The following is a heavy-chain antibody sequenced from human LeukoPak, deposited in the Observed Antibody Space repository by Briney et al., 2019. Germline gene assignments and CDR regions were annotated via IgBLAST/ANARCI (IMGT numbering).Heavy chain of an antibody. CDR1: GFTFNNYA. Sequence: GGSLRLSCAASGFTFNNYAMSWVRQAPGEGLEWVSSISGIGGTTNYADSVKGRFTISRDNSKNTLDLQMHSLRAEDTAVYYCAKYHYDSSCYFRWFDPWGQGTLVTVSS. D-gene: IGHD3-22*01. CDR3: AKYHYDSSCYFRWFDP. J-gene: IGHJ5*02. CDR2: ISGIGGTT. V-gene: IGHV3-23*01.